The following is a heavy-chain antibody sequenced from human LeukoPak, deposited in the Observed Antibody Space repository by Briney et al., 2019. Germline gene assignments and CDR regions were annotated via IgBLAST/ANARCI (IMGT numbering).Heavy chain of an antibody. V-gene: IGHV4-34*01. CDR1: GGSFSGYY. D-gene: IGHD6-6*01. CDR3: AERSSSGRYFDY. CDR2: INHSGST. J-gene: IGHJ4*02. Sequence: SETLSLTCAVYGGSFSGYYWSWIRQPPGKGLEWIGEINHSGSTNYNPSLKSRVTISVDTSKNQFSLKLSSVTAADTAVYYCAERSSSGRYFDYXGXGTLVTVSS.